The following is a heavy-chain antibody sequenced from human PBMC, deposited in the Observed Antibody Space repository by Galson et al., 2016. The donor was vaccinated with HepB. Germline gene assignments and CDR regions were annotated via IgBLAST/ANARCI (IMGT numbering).Heavy chain of an antibody. CDR1: GFTLSGHY. Sequence: SLRLSCAASGFTLSGHYMSWIRQAPGRGLEWLLYSSGSGTTIKYADSLQRRFTISKETANNSMCLQIRSLRSEDTALYYCARGPRGAVAGIDLWGQGTQVTVSS. CDR3: ARGPRGAVAGIDL. CDR2: SSGSGTTI. J-gene: IGHJ1*01. D-gene: IGHD6-19*01. V-gene: IGHV3-11*01.